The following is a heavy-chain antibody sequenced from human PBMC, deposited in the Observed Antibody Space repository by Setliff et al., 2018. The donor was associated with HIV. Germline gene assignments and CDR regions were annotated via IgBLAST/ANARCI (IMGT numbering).Heavy chain of an antibody. J-gene: IGHJ5*02. D-gene: IGHD2-15*01. Sequence: SETLSLTCAVSGYSVSSGYYWAWIRQAPGKGLQWIGQMYYTGTTDYNPSLSSRVTMSQDKSRNQFSLKLTSVTATDTAIYYCARGVGIGGNWFDPWGQGIMVTVSS. V-gene: IGHV4-38-2*01. CDR1: GYSVSSGYY. CDR2: MYYTGTT. CDR3: ARGVGIGGNWFDP.